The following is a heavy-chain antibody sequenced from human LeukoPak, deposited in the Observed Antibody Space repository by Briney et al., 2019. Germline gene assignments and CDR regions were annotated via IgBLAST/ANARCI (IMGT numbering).Heavy chain of an antibody. J-gene: IGHJ4*02. Sequence: ASVKVSCKVSGYTLTELSMHWVRQAPGKGLEWVGGFDPEDGETIYAQKFQGRVTMTEDTSTDTAYMELSSLRSEDTAVYYCATISVRAGQRTTGDYWGQGTLVTVSS. V-gene: IGHV1-24*01. D-gene: IGHD1-7*01. CDR2: FDPEDGET. CDR1: GYTLTELS. CDR3: ATISVRAGQRTTGDY.